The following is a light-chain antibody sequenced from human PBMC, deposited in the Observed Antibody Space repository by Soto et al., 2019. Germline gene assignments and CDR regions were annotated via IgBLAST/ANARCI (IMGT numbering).Light chain of an antibody. CDR3: QLYGTSPP. CDR2: ASV. Sequence: EIMITQSPVTLSVSPGERATLSCRASQSVNSNLAWSPQKPGQAPGLLIYASVQRATGIPDRFSGSASGTDFTLTINRIEPEDLADYYCQLYGTSPPFGQGTRLEIK. J-gene: IGKJ5*01. V-gene: IGKV3-20*01. CDR1: QSVNSN.